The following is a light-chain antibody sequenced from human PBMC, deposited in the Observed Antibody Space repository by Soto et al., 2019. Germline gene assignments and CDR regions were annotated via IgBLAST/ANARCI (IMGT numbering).Light chain of an antibody. Sequence: TQPATVSGSPGQSITISCTGTSSDVGSYNLVSWYQQHPGKAPKLMIYEGSKRPSGVSNRFSGSKSGTSASLAITGLQAEDGADYYCQSYDSSLSGSEVFGTGTKFNVL. J-gene: IGLJ1*01. V-gene: IGLV2-14*02. CDR2: EGS. CDR3: QSYDSSLSGSEV. CDR1: SSDVGSYNL.